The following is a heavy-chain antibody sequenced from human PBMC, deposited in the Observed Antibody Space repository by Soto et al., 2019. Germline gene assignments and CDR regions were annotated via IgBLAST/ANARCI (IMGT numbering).Heavy chain of an antibody. J-gene: IGHJ5*02. CDR2: INSDGSST. D-gene: IGHD2-15*01. CDR3: ARDPQRFRAASWVNWFDP. CDR1: GFTFSSYW. Sequence: GGSLRLSCAASGFTFSSYWMHWVRQAPGKGLVWVSRINSDGSSTSYADSVKGRFTISRDNAKNTLYLQMNSLRAEDTAVYYCARDPQRFRAASWVNWFDPWGQGNLVTVSS. V-gene: IGHV3-74*01.